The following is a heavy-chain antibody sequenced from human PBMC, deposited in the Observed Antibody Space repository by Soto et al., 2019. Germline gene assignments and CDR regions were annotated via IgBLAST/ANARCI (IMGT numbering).Heavy chain of an antibody. CDR3: ARDLEMVLNRINYYYYYGMDV. Sequence: SQTLSLTCAISGDSVSSDSAAWNWIRQSPSRGLEWLGRTYYRSKWYNDYAVSVKSRITINPDTSKNQFSLQLNSVTPEDTAWDYCARDLEMVLNRINYYYYYGMDVWGQGTTVTVSS. CDR2: TYYRSKWYN. CDR1: GDSVSSDSAA. J-gene: IGHJ6*02. V-gene: IGHV6-1*01. D-gene: IGHD2-8*01.